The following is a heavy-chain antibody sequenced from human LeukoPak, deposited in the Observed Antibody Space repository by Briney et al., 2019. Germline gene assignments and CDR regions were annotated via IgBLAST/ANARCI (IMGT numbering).Heavy chain of an antibody. D-gene: IGHD2-21*02. V-gene: IGHV3-48*01. CDR3: AKTPPRVVVTARFDY. CDR2: ISSSGSTI. J-gene: IGHJ4*02. CDR1: GFTFSSYW. Sequence: PGGSLRLSCAASGFTFSSYWMSWVRQAPGKGLEWVSYISSSGSTIYYADSVKGRFTISRDNSKNTLYLQMNSLRAEDTAVYYCAKTPPRVVVTARFDYWGQGTLVTVSS.